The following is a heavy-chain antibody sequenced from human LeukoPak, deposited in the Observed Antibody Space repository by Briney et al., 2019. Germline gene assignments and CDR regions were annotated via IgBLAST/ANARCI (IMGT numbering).Heavy chain of an antibody. J-gene: IGHJ4*02. D-gene: IGHD4-17*01. CDR1: GDTLNSYA. CDR3: ATVRTTVTTSANFDY. CDR2: IIPLLGIA. Sequence: GSSVKVSCKASGDTLNSYAISWVRQAPGQGLEWMGRIIPLLGIANYAQKFQGRVTISADKSTSTAYMELSSLRSEDTAVYYCATVRTTVTTSANFDYWGQGTLVTVSS. V-gene: IGHV1-69*04.